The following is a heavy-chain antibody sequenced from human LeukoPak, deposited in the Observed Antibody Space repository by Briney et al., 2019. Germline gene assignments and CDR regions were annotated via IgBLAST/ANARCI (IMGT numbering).Heavy chain of an antibody. CDR2: INPSGGST. V-gene: IGHV1-46*03. CDR1: GYTFTSYG. D-gene: IGHD3-10*01. J-gene: IGHJ5*02. Sequence: ASVKVSCEASGYTFTSYGISWVRQAPGQGLEWMGIINPSGGSTSYAQKFQGRVTMTRDTSTSTVYMELSSLRSGDTAVYYCASQWFGELDAPDQWGQGTLVTVSS. CDR3: ASQWFGELDAPDQ.